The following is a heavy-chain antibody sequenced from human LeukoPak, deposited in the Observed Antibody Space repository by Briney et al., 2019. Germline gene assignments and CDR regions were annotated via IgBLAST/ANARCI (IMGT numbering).Heavy chain of an antibody. Sequence: PGRSLRLSCAASGFTFSNYWMSWVRQAPGKGLEWVANIKQDGSEKYYVDSVKGRFTISRDNAEKSLYLQMNSLRAEDTAVYYCARTTVAKFDLWGRGTLVSVSS. D-gene: IGHD4-23*01. CDR1: GFTFSNYW. V-gene: IGHV3-7*01. J-gene: IGHJ2*01. CDR2: IKQDGSEK. CDR3: ARTTVAKFDL.